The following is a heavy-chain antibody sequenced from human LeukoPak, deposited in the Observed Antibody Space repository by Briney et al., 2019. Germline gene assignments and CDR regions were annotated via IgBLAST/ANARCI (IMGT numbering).Heavy chain of an antibody. CDR1: GFTGSSNY. Sequence: GGSLRLSCAASGFTGSSNYMSGVRQAPGKGLEWVSVIYSGGSTHYADSVKGRFTISRDNSKNTVYLQMNSLRAEDTAVYYCAKTTTGYSSGRFPGWPVDYWGQGTLVTVSS. V-gene: IGHV3-53*01. D-gene: IGHD6-19*01. CDR2: IYSGGST. CDR3: AKTTTGYSSGRFPGWPVDY. J-gene: IGHJ4*02.